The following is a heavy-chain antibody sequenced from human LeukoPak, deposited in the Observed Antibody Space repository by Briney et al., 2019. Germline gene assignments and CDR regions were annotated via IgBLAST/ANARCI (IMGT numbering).Heavy chain of an antibody. Sequence: PGGSLRLSCAASGFTFSSYEMNWVRQAPGKGLEWVSYISSSGSTIYYADSVKGRFTISRDNAKNSLYLQMNSLRAEDTAVYYCARQEAAAGNFDYWGQGTLVTVSS. CDR1: GFTFSSYE. CDR2: ISSSGSTI. J-gene: IGHJ4*02. V-gene: IGHV3-48*03. D-gene: IGHD6-13*01. CDR3: ARQEAAAGNFDY.